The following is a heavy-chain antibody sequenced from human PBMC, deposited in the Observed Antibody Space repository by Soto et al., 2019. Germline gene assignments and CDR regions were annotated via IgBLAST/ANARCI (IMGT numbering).Heavy chain of an antibody. CDR3: AMSNGPYFYYVIDG. D-gene: IGHD2-8*01. Sequence: QVQVVQSGAEVKKPGSSVRVSCKTSGGPFSGQAINWVRQAPGPGLEWMGGIVPVLGSTTYAQKFQDIVTYTADEWTNTAYKELSSLRSEYTSAYFCAMSNGPYFYYVIDGWGGGTTVTVSS. V-gene: IGHV1-69*01. J-gene: IGHJ6*04. CDR1: GGPFSGQA. CDR2: IVPVLGST.